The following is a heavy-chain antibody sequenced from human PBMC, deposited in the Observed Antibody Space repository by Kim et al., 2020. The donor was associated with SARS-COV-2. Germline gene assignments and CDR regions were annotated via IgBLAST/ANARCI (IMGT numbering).Heavy chain of an antibody. CDR3: AKDACSSTSCQGYFDL. CDR1: GFTFDDYA. D-gene: IGHD2-2*01. J-gene: IGHJ2*01. CDR2: ISWDGGST. V-gene: IGHV3-43D*03. Sequence: GGSLRLSCAASGFTFDDYAMHWVRQAPGKGLEWVSLISWDGGSTYYADSVKGRFTISRDNSKNSPYLQMNSLRAEDTALYYCAKDACSSTSCQGYFDLWGRGTLVTVSS.